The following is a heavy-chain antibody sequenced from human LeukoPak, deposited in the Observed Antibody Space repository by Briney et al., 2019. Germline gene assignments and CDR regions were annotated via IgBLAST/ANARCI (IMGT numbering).Heavy chain of an antibody. CDR3: AASLWFGINPEY. CDR1: NGSFSGYY. CDR2: IHRAGNI. J-gene: IGHJ4*02. Sequence: PSETLSLTCGVYNGSFSGYYWTWIRQPPGKGLEWIGEIHRAGNINYNPSLRGRVTISVDWSNNHVYLTLNSVTAADTAVYYCAASLWFGINPEYWGQGTLVTVSS. D-gene: IGHD3-10*01. V-gene: IGHV4-34*01.